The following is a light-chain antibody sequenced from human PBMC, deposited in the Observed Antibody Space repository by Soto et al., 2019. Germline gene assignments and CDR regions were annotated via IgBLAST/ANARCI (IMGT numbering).Light chain of an antibody. V-gene: IGKV1-27*01. CDR3: QKYDSAPHT. Sequence: DIQMTQSPSSLSASVGDTVTITCRASQAISNNLAWYQQKPGKAPQLLIYGASTLQSGVTSRFSGSGSGTDFTLSISGLQPEDVATYYCQKYDSAPHTFGQGTKLEIK. CDR2: GAS. CDR1: QAISNN. J-gene: IGKJ2*01.